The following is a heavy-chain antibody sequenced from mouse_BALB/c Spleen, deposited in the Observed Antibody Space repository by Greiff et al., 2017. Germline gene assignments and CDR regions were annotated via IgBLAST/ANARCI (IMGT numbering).Heavy chain of an antibody. J-gene: IGHJ3*01. V-gene: IGHV3-2*02. D-gene: IGHD2-10*02. Sequence: EVQLQESGPGLVKPSQSLSLTCTVTGYSITSDYAWNWIRQFPGNKLEWMGYISYSGSTSYNPSLKSRISITRDTSKNQFFLQLNSVTTEDTATYYCARLYGNSFAYWGQGTLVTVSA. CDR1: GYSITSDYA. CDR2: ISYSGST. CDR3: ARLYGNSFAY.